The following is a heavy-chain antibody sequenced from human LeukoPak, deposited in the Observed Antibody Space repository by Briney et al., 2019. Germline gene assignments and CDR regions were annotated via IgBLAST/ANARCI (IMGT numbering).Heavy chain of an antibody. J-gene: IGHJ4*02. Sequence: GASVKVSCKASGYTSTGYYMHWVRQAPGQGLEWMGWINPNSGGTNYAQKFQGRVTMTRDTSISTAYMELSRLRSDDTAVYYCARDGSGSYGGRASYFDYWGQGTLVTVSS. CDR2: INPNSGGT. D-gene: IGHD1-26*01. V-gene: IGHV1-2*02. CDR1: GYTSTGYY. CDR3: ARDGSGSYGGRASYFDY.